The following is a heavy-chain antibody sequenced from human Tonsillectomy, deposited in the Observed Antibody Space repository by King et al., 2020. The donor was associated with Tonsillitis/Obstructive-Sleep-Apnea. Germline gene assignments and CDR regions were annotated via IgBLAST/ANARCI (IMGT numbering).Heavy chain of an antibody. CDR2: NNPSAGTT. V-gene: IGHV1-69*12. J-gene: IGHJ4*02. D-gene: IGHD3-22*01. CDR1: GDTFRNFA. CDR3: AGNFDSGGYYSQLPFDL. Sequence: VQLVQSGAEVKKPGSSVKVSCKATGDTFRNFALSLVRHAPGQGLEWMGGNNPSAGTTHYAQKFQGQSAITADEFASTVYMELSSLRSEDTAVYYCAGNFDSGGYYSQLPFDLWGQGTLVTVSS.